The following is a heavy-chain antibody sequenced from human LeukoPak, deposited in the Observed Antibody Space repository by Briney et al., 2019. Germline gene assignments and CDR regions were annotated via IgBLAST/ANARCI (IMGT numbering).Heavy chain of an antibody. CDR2: ISGSGGST. V-gene: IGHV3-23*01. Sequence: PGGSLRLSCAASEFTFNSYAMSWIRQAPGKGLEWVSAISGSGGSTYYADSVRGRLTISRHNSKNTLYLQMNSLRAEDTAVYYCAKSGASIAARPMDYWGQGTLVTVSS. J-gene: IGHJ4*02. CDR1: EFTFNSYA. CDR3: AKSGASIAARPMDY. D-gene: IGHD6-6*01.